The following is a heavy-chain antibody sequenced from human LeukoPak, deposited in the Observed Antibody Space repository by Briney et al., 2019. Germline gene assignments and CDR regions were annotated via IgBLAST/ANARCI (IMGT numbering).Heavy chain of an antibody. CDR1: GFTFSSYE. CDR2: ISSSGSTI. J-gene: IGHJ3*01. V-gene: IGHV3-48*03. CDR3: ARDSDHGAAGRGYAFDF. D-gene: IGHD6-13*01. Sequence: PGGSLRLSCAASGFTFSSYEMNWVRQAPGKGLEWVSYISSSGSTIYYADSVKGRFTISRDNAENSLYLQLNSLRADDTAVYYCARDSDHGAAGRGYAFDFWGQGTMVTVSS.